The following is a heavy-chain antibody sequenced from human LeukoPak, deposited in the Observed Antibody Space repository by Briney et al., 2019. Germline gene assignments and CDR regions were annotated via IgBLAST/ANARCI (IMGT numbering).Heavy chain of an antibody. V-gene: IGHV3-23*01. Sequence: GGSLRLSCAASGFTFNTYTMNWVRQAPGKGLEWVSAISGSGGSTYYADSVKGRFTISRDNSKNTLYLQMNSLRAEDTAVYYCAKDFSPFYGDYAYWGQGTLVTVSS. CDR2: ISGSGGST. CDR3: AKDFSPFYGDYAY. J-gene: IGHJ4*02. CDR1: GFTFNTYT. D-gene: IGHD4-17*01.